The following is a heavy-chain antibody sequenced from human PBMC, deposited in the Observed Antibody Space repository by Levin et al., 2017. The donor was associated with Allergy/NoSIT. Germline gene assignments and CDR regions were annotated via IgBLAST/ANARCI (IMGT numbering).Heavy chain of an antibody. CDR3: ARRYTSSWADFDF. Sequence: PGGSLRLSCKGSGYSFTGYWIAWVRQMPGKGLEWMGIIYPGDSDTRYSPSFQGQVTISADKSVSTAYLQWSSLRASDTAMYFCARRYTSSWADFDFWGQGTLVTVSS. CDR2: IYPGDSDT. D-gene: IGHD6-13*01. CDR1: GYSFTGYW. V-gene: IGHV5-51*01. J-gene: IGHJ4*02.